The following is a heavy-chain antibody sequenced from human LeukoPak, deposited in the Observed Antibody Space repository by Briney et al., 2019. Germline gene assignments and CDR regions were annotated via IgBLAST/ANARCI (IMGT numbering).Heavy chain of an antibody. V-gene: IGHV3-23*01. CDR3: ARGGGSYYHYYYYYMDV. CDR1: GFTFSNYA. J-gene: IGHJ6*03. CDR2: ISGSGDGT. Sequence: GGSLRLSCVASGFTFSNYAMSWVRQAPGKGLEWVSAISGSGDGTYYADSVKGRFTISRDNSKNTLYLQMNSLRAEDTAVYYCARGGGSYYHYYYYYMDVWGKGTTVTVSS. D-gene: IGHD1-26*01.